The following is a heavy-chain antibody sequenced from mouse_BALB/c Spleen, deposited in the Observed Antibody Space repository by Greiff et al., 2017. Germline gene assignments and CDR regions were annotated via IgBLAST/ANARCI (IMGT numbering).Heavy chain of an antibody. V-gene: IGHV1-37*01. J-gene: IGHJ4*01. CDR1: GYSFTGYF. CDR2: INPYNGDT. D-gene: IGHD1-1*01. CDR3: AASLYGSSYDYAMDY. Sequence: EVQGVESGPELVKPGASVKISCKASGYSFTGYFMNWVKQSHGKSLEWIGRINPYNGDTFYNQKFKGKATLTVDKSSSTAHMELLSLTSEDSAVYYCAASLYGSSYDYAMDYWGQGTSVTVSS.